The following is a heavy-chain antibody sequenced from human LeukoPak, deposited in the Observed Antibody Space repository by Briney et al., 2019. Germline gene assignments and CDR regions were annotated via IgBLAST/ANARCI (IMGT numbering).Heavy chain of an antibody. Sequence: TSETLSLTCAVYGGSFSGYYWSWIRQPPGKGLEWIGEINHSGSTNYNPSLKSRVTMSVDTSKNQFSLKLSSVTAADTAVYYCARVHSAPAYDSSGYVGYYYGMDVWGQGTTVTVSS. CDR1: GGSFSGYY. CDR3: ARVHSAPAYDSSGYVGYYYGMDV. J-gene: IGHJ6*02. V-gene: IGHV4-34*01. CDR2: INHSGST. D-gene: IGHD3-22*01.